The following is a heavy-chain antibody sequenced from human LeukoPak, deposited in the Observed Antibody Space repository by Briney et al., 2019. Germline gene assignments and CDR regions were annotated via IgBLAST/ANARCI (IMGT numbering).Heavy chain of an antibody. D-gene: IGHD6-6*01. V-gene: IGHV1-18*01. Sequence: ASVKVSCKASGYTFTSYGISWVRQAPGQGLEWMGWISAYNGNTNYAQKLQGRVTMTTDTSTSTAYMELRSLRSDDTAVYYCARALRRDSSSSDYYYYGMDVWGQGTTVTVSS. CDR2: ISAYNGNT. CDR1: GYTFTSYG. CDR3: ARALRRDSSSSDYYYYGMDV. J-gene: IGHJ6*02.